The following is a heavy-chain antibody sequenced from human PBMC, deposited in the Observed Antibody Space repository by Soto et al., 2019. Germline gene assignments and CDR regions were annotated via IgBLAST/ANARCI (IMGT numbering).Heavy chain of an antibody. J-gene: IGHJ4*02. D-gene: IGHD3-3*01. CDR2: IYYSGST. V-gene: IGHV4-61*01. CDR3: ARDLHRITIFGVVVYYFDY. Sequence: SETLSLTCTVSVGSFSSGSYYWSWIRQPPGKGLEWIGYIYYSGSTNYNPSLKSRVTISVDTSKHQFSLKLSSVTAADTAVYYCARDLHRITIFGVVVYYFDYWGQGTLVTVSS. CDR1: VGSFSSGSYY.